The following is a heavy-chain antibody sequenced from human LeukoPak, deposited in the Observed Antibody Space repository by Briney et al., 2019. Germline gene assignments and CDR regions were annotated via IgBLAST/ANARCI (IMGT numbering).Heavy chain of an antibody. Sequence: GGSLRLSCAASGFTFSSYWMHWVRQAPGKGLVWVSRINSDGSSTSYADSVEGRFTISRDNAKNTLYLQMNSLRAEDTAVYYCARDYVWGSYRPPGYWGQGTLVTVSS. J-gene: IGHJ4*02. CDR3: ARDYVWGSYRPPGY. V-gene: IGHV3-74*01. CDR1: GFTFSSYW. D-gene: IGHD3-16*02. CDR2: INSDGSST.